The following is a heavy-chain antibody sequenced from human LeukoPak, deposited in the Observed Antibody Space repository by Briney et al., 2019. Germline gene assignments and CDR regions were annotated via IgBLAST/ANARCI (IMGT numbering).Heavy chain of an antibody. CDR3: AHRLSVATGDYMDV. J-gene: IGHJ6*03. Sequence: SGPTLVNPTQTLTLTCTFSGFSLSSSGVGVGWIRQPPGKALEWLSLIYWNDDKRYSPSLKSRLIITKDTSNNQVVLTMTNMDPVDTATYYCAHRLSVATGDYMDVWGKGTTVTVSS. D-gene: IGHD1-14*01. CDR2: IYWNDDK. V-gene: IGHV2-5*01. CDR1: GFSLSSSGVG.